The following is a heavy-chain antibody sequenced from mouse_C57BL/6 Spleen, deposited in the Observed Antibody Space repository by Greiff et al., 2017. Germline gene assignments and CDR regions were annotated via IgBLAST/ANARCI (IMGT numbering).Heavy chain of an antibody. CDR2: IYPGDGDT. D-gene: IGHD1-3*01. CDR1: GYAFSSYW. Sequence: VKLVESGAELVKPGASVKISCKASGYAFSSYWMNWVKQRPGKGLEWIGQIYPGDGDTNYNGKFKGKATLTADKSSSTAYMQLSSLTSEDSAVYFCARSGITANYFDYWGQGTTLTVAS. CDR3: ARSGITANYFDY. V-gene: IGHV1-80*01. J-gene: IGHJ2*01.